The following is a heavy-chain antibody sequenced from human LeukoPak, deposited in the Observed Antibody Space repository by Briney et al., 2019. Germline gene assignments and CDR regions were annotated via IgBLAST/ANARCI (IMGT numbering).Heavy chain of an antibody. D-gene: IGHD3-22*01. CDR1: GYTFTSYG. J-gene: IGHJ4*02. CDR3: ARGDYYDSSGYYDY. V-gene: IGHV1-18*01. Sequence: SVKVSCKASGYTFTSYGTSWVRQAPGQGLEWMGWISAYNGNTNYAQKLQGRVTMTTDTSTSTAYMELRSLRSDDTAVYYCARGDYYDSSGYYDYWGQGTLVTVSS. CDR2: ISAYNGNT.